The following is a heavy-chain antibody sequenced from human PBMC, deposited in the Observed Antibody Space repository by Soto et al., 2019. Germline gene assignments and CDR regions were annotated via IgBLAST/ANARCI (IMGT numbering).Heavy chain of an antibody. V-gene: IGHV5-51*01. J-gene: IGHJ3*02. CDR2: IYPGDSDT. D-gene: IGHD3-16*01. Sequence: NDSCKVSGYTLTELSIHWVRQAPGEGLEWMGIIYPGDSDTRYSPSFQGQVTISPDKSISTAYLQWGSLKASDTAMYYCARLAPRSPIWGQGTMVTVSS. CDR1: GYTLTELS. CDR3: ARLAPRSPI.